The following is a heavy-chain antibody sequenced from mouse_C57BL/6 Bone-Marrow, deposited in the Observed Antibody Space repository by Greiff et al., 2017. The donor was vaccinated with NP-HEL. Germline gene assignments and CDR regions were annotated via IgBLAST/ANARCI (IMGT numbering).Heavy chain of an antibody. Sequence: EVNVVESGGGLVQPGGSLKLSCAASGFTFSDYYMYWVRQTPEKRLEWVAYISNGGGSTYYPDTVKGRFTISRDNAKNTLYLQMSRLKSEDTAMYYCAIGFAYWGQGTLVTVSA. CDR1: GFTFSDYY. CDR2: ISNGGGST. CDR3: AIGFAY. J-gene: IGHJ3*01. V-gene: IGHV5-12*01.